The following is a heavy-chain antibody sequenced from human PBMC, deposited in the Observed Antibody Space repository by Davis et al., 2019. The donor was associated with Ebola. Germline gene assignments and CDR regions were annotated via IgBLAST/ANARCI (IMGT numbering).Heavy chain of an antibody. V-gene: IGHV3-53*01. CDR3: AKDRSVTIFGVVIIGDY. CDR1: GFTVSSNY. Sequence: GGSLRLSCAASGFTVSSNYMSWVRQAPGKGLEWVSVIYSGGSTYYADSVKGRFTISRDNSKNTLYLQMNSLRAEDTAVYYCAKDRSVTIFGVVIIGDYWGQGTLVTVSS. J-gene: IGHJ4*02. D-gene: IGHD3-3*01. CDR2: IYSGGST.